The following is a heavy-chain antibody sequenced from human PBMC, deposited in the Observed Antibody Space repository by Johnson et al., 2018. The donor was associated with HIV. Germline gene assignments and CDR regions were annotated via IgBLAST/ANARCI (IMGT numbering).Heavy chain of an antibody. CDR3: AREGSGIAGGGAFDI. D-gene: IGHD1-26*01. Sequence: VQLVESGGGLVQPGGSLRLSCAASGFTFSSYAMSWVRQAPGKGLEWVAVISFDGSKEYYTDSVKGRFTISRDNSKNTLYLQMNSLRAEDTAVYYCAREGSGIAGGGAFDIWGQGTMVTVSS. J-gene: IGHJ3*02. CDR2: ISFDGSKE. CDR1: GFTFSSYA. V-gene: IGHV3-30-3*01.